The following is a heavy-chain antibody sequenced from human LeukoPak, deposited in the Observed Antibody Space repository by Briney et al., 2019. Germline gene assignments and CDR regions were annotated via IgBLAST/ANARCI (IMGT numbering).Heavy chain of an antibody. J-gene: IGHJ5*02. V-gene: IGHV3-23*01. D-gene: IGHD6-19*01. CDR3: AKCSTSAYTTGWCNWIDP. Sequence: GGSLRLSCVASGFAFTSDAMNWVRQAPGKGLEWVSSTVSRGTTQYADSVKGRFTVSRDTSKNTPYLQMNSLRADDTAVYYCAKCSTSAYTTGWCNWIDPWGQGTLVTVSS. CDR1: GFAFTSDA. CDR2: TVSRGTT.